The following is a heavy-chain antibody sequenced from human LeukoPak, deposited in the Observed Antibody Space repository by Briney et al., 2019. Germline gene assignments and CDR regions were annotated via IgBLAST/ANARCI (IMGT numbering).Heavy chain of an antibody. Sequence: PGGSLRLSCAASGFTLSSYSMNWVRQAQGKGLEWVSYISSSGNTIYYADSVKGRFTISRDNAKNSLYLQMNSLRAEDTSVYYCAREGYSPYWGQGTLVTVSS. D-gene: IGHD6-13*01. CDR3: AREGYSPY. CDR2: ISSSGNTI. CDR1: GFTLSSYS. J-gene: IGHJ4*02. V-gene: IGHV3-48*01.